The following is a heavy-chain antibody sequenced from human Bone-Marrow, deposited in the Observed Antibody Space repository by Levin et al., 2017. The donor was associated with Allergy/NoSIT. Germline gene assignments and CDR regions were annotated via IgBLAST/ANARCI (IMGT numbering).Heavy chain of an antibody. CDR3: AWMSYDILTGYPYFDS. D-gene: IGHD3-9*01. Sequence: LSLTCAASGFTFRDYWMSWVRQTPGKGLEWVANIKQDGSEKYYEDSVKGRFTISRDNAKNSLYLQMNSLSAEDTAVYYCAWMSYDILTGYPYFDSWGQGTLVTVSS. V-gene: IGHV3-7*04. CDR1: GFTFRDYW. J-gene: IGHJ4*02. CDR2: IKQDGSEK.